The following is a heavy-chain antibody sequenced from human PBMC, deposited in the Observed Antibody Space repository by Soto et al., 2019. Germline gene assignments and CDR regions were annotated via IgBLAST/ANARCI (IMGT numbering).Heavy chain of an antibody. Sequence: GGSLRLSCAASGFTFSSYWMHWVRQAPGKGLVWVSRINSDGSSTSYADSVKGRFTISRDNAKNTLYLQMNSLRAEDTAVYYCARAGEYSSSWRGFDYWGQGTLVTVSS. D-gene: IGHD6-13*01. CDR3: ARAGEYSSSWRGFDY. CDR1: GFTFSSYW. CDR2: INSDGSST. V-gene: IGHV3-74*01. J-gene: IGHJ4*02.